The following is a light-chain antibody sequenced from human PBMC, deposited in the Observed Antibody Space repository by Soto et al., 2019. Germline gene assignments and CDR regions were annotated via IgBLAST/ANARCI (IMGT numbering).Light chain of an antibody. J-gene: IGLJ1*01. CDR2: HVS. CDR3: NSYTTTSTDV. V-gene: IGLV2-14*01. Sequence: QSALTQPASVSGSPGQSITISCTGTSSDVGAYNYVSWYQQYPGKAPKLMIYHVSNRPSGVSNRFSGSKSGNSASLTISGLQGEDEADYYCNSYTTTSTDVFGTGTKLTVL. CDR1: SSDVGAYNY.